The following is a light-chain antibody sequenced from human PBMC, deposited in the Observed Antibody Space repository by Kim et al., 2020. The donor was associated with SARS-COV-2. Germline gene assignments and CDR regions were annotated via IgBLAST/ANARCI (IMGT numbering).Light chain of an antibody. CDR1: QTVSRN. CDR2: GAF. CDR3: QQYANWHPYT. J-gene: IGKJ2*01. Sequence: VSPGESATLSCRASQTVSRNLAWYQQKPGQAPRLLIYGAFTRATGIPVRFTGSGSGTEFTLTISSLQSEDSAIYYCQQYANWHPYTFGQGTKLEI. V-gene: IGKV3-15*01.